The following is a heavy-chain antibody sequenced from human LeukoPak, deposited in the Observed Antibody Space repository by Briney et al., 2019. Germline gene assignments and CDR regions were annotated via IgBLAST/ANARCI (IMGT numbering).Heavy chain of an antibody. CDR1: GGTFSSYA. CDR2: IIPIFGTA. Sequence: SVKVSCKASGGTFSSYAISWVRQAPGQGLEWMGGIIPIFGTANYAQKFQGRVTITTDESTSTAYMELSSLRSEDTAVYYCARGLATVTGNYYYYYYMDVWDKGTTVTVSS. V-gene: IGHV1-69*05. J-gene: IGHJ6*03. CDR3: ARGLATVTGNYYYYYYMDV. D-gene: IGHD4-11*01.